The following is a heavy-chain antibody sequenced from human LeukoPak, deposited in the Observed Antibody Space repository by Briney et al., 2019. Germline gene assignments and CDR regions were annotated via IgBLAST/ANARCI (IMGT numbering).Heavy chain of an antibody. J-gene: IGHJ6*02. CDR3: AREGAGAYCGGDCYPLLTPYYYYGMDV. CDR1: GFTFSSDE. CDR2: ISSSGRTI. V-gene: IGHV3-48*03. Sequence: PGGSPRLSCAASGFTFSSDEMNWVRQPPGKGLEWDSYISSSGRTIYYADSVKGRFTISRDNAKNSLYLQMNSLRAGDTAVYYCAREGAGAYCGGDCYPLLTPYYYYGMDVWGQGTTVTVSS. D-gene: IGHD2-21*02.